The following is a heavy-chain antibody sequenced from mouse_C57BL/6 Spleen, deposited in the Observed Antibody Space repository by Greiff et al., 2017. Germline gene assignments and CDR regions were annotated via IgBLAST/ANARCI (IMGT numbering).Heavy chain of an antibody. CDR2: IYPYNGVS. D-gene: IGHD1-1*01. CDR1: GYSFTSYY. J-gene: IGHJ4*01. Sequence: EVQLQQSGPELVKPGASVKISCKASGYSFTSYYMPWVKQSPGHVLDWIGYIYPYNGVSSYNQKFKGKATLTVDKSSSTAYMELRSLTSEDSAVYYCATYYYGSSYARDYWGQGASVTVSS. CDR3: ATYYYGSSYARDY. V-gene: IGHV1-31*01.